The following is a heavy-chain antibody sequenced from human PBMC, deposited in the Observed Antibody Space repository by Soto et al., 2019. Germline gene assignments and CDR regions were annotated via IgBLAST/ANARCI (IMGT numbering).Heavy chain of an antibody. Sequence: QVQLRESGPGLVKPSETLSLTCTVSGGSVSSHHWTWIRQPPGKGLEWIGDYSDSTTYSPSLKSRVTMSADTSKNQLSLKLGSETATDTAVYYCATYRRGEGGRRNGGQGTLVTVSS. CDR2: DYSDST. CDR3: ATYRRGEGGRRN. CDR1: GGSVSSHH. D-gene: IGHD3-16*01. V-gene: IGHV4-59*08. J-gene: IGHJ4*02.